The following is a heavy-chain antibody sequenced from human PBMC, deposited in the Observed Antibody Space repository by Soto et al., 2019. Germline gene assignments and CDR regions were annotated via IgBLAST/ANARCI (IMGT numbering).Heavy chain of an antibody. V-gene: IGHV1-18*01. Sequence: GASVKVSCKASGYTFTSYGISWVRQAPGQGLEWMGWISAYNGNTKYAQKVQGRVTMTTDTSTSTACMELRSLRSDDTAVYYCARVFPLYYMDVWGKGTTVTVSS. J-gene: IGHJ6*03. CDR2: ISAYNGNT. CDR3: ARVFPLYYMDV. CDR1: GYTFTSYG.